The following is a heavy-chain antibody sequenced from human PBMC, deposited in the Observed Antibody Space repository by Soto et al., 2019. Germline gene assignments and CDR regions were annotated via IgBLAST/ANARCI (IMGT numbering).Heavy chain of an antibody. CDR1: GGSISSGGYS. V-gene: IGHV4-30-2*01. Sequence: SETLSLTCAVSGGSISSGGYSWSWIRQPPGKGLEWIGYIYHSGSTYYNPSLKSRVTISVDRSKNQFSLKLSSVTAADTAVYYCARATGYSYGRDAFDIWGQGTMVTV. CDR3: ARATGYSYGRDAFDI. J-gene: IGHJ3*02. CDR2: IYHSGST. D-gene: IGHD5-18*01.